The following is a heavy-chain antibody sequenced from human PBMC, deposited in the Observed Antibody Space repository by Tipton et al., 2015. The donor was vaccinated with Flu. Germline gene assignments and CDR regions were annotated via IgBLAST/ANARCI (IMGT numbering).Heavy chain of an antibody. D-gene: IGHD4-17*01. CDR2: IWYGGSNQ. J-gene: IGHJ4*02. Sequence: QLVQSGGGVVRPGRSLRLSCSASGFSFSFYGMHWVRQAPGKGLEWLALIWYGGSNQFYADSVKGRFTISRDNSANTLYLQMNSLRVEDTAMYYCTKDRNGEGYFDYWGQGALVTVSS. V-gene: IGHV3-33*06. CDR1: GFSFSFYG. CDR3: TKDRNGEGYFDY.